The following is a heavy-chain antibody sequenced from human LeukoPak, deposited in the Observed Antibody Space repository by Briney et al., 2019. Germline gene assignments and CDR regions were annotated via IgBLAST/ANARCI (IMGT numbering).Heavy chain of an antibody. V-gene: IGHV4-34*01. CDR2: INHSGST. CDR1: GGSFSGYY. D-gene: IGHD5-12*01. CDR3: ARGRARMTRAYFDY. Sequence: SETLSLTCAVYGGSFSGYYWSWIRQPPGKGLEWIGEINHSGSTNHNPSLKSRVTISVDTSKNQFSLKLSSVTAADTAVYYCARGRARMTRAYFDYWAREPWSPSPQ. J-gene: IGHJ4*02.